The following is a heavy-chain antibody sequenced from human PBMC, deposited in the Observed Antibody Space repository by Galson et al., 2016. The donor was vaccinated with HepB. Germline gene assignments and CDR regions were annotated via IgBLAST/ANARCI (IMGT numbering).Heavy chain of an antibody. D-gene: IGHD5-12*01. Sequence: SLRLSCAASGVSVSTTYMAWVRQSPGTGLERVSAIFSGGTTFSADSLMGRFTISRDSSSNTLYLQMRSLRAEDTAVYYCARDSGYNEYGGFDNWGQGTLVTVSS. V-gene: IGHV3-66*01. CDR1: GVSVSTTY. J-gene: IGHJ4*02. CDR3: ARDSGYNEYGGFDN. CDR2: IFSGGTT.